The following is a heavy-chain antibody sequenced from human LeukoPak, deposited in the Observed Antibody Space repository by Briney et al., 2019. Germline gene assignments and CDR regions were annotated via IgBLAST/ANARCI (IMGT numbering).Heavy chain of an antibody. V-gene: IGHV3-7*01. D-gene: IGHD1-1*01. CDR3: ARDFSLTRLERPFDY. J-gene: IGHJ4*02. Sequence: PGGSLRLSCATSGFTFDSYWMTWVRQAPGKGLEWVANINQDGSGKYYVDSVKGRFTISRDNAKNSLYLQMNSLRAEDTAVYYCARDFSLTRLERPFDYWGQGTLVTVSS. CDR1: GFTFDSYW. CDR2: INQDGSGK.